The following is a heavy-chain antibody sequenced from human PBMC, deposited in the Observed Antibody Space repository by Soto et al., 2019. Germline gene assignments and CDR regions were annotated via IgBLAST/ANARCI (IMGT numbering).Heavy chain of an antibody. D-gene: IGHD6-6*01. V-gene: IGHV4-34*01. J-gene: IGHJ4*02. Sequence: TLSLTCAVYGESFSGYYWSWIRQPPGKGLEWIGEINHSGSTNYNPSLKSRVTISVDTSKNQFSLKLSSVTAADTAVYYCARASLEYSSSRLDYWGQGTLVTVSS. CDR3: ARASLEYSSSRLDY. CDR2: INHSGST. CDR1: GESFSGYY.